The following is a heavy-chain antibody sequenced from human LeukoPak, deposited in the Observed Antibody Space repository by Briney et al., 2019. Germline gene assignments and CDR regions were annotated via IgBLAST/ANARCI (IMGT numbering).Heavy chain of an antibody. V-gene: IGHV4-59*04. CDR1: GGYISSYY. J-gene: IGHJ4*02. D-gene: IGHD1-26*01. Sequence: SETLSLTCTVSGGYISSYYWSWIRQPPGKGLEWIGSIYSSGSTYYNASLQSRVTISIETSKNQISLRLNSVTAADTAIYYCAKSGGYGLIDYWGQGTLVTVSS. CDR3: AKSGGYGLIDY. CDR2: IYSSGST.